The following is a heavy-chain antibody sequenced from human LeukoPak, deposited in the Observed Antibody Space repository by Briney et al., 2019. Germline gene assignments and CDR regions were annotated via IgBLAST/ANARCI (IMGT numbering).Heavy chain of an antibody. CDR1: GGTFSSYA. D-gene: IGHD3-22*01. CDR3: AREGGRYYYDSSGYYTRYGFDY. J-gene: IGHJ4*02. CDR2: IIPIFGTA. Sequence: SVKVSCKASGGTFSSYAISWVRQAPGQGLEWMGGIIPIFGTANYAQKFQGRVTITADESTSTAYMELSSLRSEDTAVYYCAREGGRYYYDSSGYYTRYGFDYWGQGTLVTVSS. V-gene: IGHV1-69*01.